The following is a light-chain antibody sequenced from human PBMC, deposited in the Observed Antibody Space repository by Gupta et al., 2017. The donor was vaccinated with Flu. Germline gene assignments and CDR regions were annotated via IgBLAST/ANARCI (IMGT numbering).Light chain of an antibody. CDR2: AAS. V-gene: IGKV1-39*01. CDR1: QSISSY. J-gene: IGKJ2*01. CDR3: QQSYSTPQT. Sequence: GDRVTITCRASQSISSYLNWYQQKPGNAPKLLIYAASSLQSGVPSRCSGSGSGTDFTLTISSLQPEDFATYYCQQSYSTPQTFGQGTKLEIK.